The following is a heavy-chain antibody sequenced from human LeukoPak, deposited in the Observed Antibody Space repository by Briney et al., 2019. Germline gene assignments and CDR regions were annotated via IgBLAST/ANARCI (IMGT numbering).Heavy chain of an antibody. Sequence: GGSLRLSCAASGFTFSTYWMSWVRQAPGKGLEWVANIKEDGSEKYHVDSVKGRFTISRDNAKNSLYLQMDSLRAEDTAVYYCARRRISATVLDYWGQGTLVTVSS. CDR3: ARRRISATVLDY. J-gene: IGHJ4*02. CDR2: IKEDGSEK. D-gene: IGHD1-26*01. V-gene: IGHV3-7*01. CDR1: GFTFSTYW.